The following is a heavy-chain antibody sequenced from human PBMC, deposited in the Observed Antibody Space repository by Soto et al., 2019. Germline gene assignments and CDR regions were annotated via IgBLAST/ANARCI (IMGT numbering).Heavy chain of an antibody. CDR2: ISYDGSNK. CDR1: GFTFSSYA. CDR3: ARGGGGYSYYYYYYGMDV. J-gene: IGHJ6*02. V-gene: IGHV3-30-3*01. D-gene: IGHD5-18*01. Sequence: QVQPVESGGGVVQPGRSLRLSCAASGFTFSSYAMHWVRQAPGKGLEWVAVISYDGSNKYYADSVKGRFTISRDNSKNTLYLQMNSLRAEDTAVYYCARGGGGYSYYYYYYGMDVWGQGTTVTVSS.